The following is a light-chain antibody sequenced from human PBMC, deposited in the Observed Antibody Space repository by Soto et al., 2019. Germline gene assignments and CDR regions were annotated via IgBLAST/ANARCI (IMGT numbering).Light chain of an antibody. V-gene: IGLV1-47*01. CDR3: AAWDDSLSAGV. CDR1: SSNIGSNY. J-gene: IGLJ3*02. Sequence: QSVLTQQPSASGTPGQRVTISCSGSSSNIGSNYVYWYQQLPGTAPKLLIYRNNQRPSGVPDRFSGSKSGTSASLAISGLRSEDEADYYCAAWDDSLSAGVFGGGTKLTVL. CDR2: RNN.